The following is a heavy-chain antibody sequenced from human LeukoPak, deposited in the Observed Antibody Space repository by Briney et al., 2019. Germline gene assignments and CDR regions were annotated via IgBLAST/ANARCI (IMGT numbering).Heavy chain of an antibody. V-gene: IGHV3-48*03. D-gene: IGHD2-8*01. J-gene: IGHJ4*02. Sequence: GGSLRLSCAASGFTFSSYEMNWVRQAPGKGLERVSYISSSGSTIYYADSVKGRFTISRDNAKNSLYLQMNSLRAEDTAVYYCAREGDSCTNGVCYRKVDYWGQGTLVTVSS. CDR2: ISSSGSTI. CDR1: GFTFSSYE. CDR3: AREGDSCTNGVCYRKVDY.